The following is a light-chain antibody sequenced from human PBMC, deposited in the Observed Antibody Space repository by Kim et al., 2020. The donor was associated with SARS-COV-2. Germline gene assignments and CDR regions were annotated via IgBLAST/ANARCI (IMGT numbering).Light chain of an antibody. CDR1: PGISSY. V-gene: IGKV1-9*01. J-gene: IGKJ5*01. CDR3: QHLNSYPIT. Sequence: ASVGDTVTITCRASPGISSYLGWYQQKPGKAPNLLIYAASTLQSGVPSRFSGSGSGTDFTLTISSLLPEDFATYYCQHLNSYPITFGQGTRLEIK. CDR2: AAS.